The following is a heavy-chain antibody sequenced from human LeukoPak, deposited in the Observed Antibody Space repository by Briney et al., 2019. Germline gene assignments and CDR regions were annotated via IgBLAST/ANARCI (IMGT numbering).Heavy chain of an antibody. CDR2: ISSTGNYI. D-gene: IGHD4-17*01. V-gene: IGHV3-21*01. CDR3: ARVPTVTTNIIYWYFDL. J-gene: IGHJ2*01. Sequence: GGSLRLSCAAPGFTFSSYSINWVRQAPGKGLEWVSSISSTGNYIYYADSVKGRFTVSRDNAKNSLYLQMNSLRAEDTALYYCARVPTVTTNIIYWYFDLWGRGTLVTVSS. CDR1: GFTFSSYS.